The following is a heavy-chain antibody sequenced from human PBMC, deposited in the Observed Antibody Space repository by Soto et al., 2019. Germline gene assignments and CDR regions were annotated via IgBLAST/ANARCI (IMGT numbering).Heavy chain of an antibody. CDR3: ARGSKGTYDMHV. J-gene: IGHJ6*02. CDR2: IGSAGDS. V-gene: IGHV3-13*01. CDR1: GYTFRSYD. Sequence: PGGSLRLSCAASGYTFRSYDMHWVRQVTGKGLEWVSVIGSAGDSNYAPSVKGRFTISRENSKNSLYLQMNSLRAGDTAVYYCARGSKGTYDMHVWGQGTTVTVSS. D-gene: IGHD3-10*01.